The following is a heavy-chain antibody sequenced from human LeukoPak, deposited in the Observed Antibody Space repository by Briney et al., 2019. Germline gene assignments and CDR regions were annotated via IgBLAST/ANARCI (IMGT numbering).Heavy chain of an antibody. CDR3: ARGQGGPILTGYYTYYFDY. D-gene: IGHD3-9*01. CDR1: GGSFSGYY. Sequence: PETLSLTCAVYGGSFSGYYWSWIRQPPGKGLEWIGEINHSGSTNYNPSLKSRVTISVDTSKNQFSLKLSSVTAADTAVYYCARGQGGPILTGYYTYYFDYWGQGTLVTVSS. V-gene: IGHV4-34*01. J-gene: IGHJ4*02. CDR2: INHSGST.